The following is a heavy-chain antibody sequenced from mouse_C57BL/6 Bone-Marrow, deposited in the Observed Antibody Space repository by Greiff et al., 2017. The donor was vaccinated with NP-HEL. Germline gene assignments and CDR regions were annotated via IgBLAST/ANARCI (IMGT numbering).Heavy chain of an antibody. D-gene: IGHD2-2*01. J-gene: IGHJ4*01. CDR2: IRNKANGYTT. CDR3: VKAVEGAGYDGYYAMDY. CDR1: GFTFTDYY. Sequence: EVNVVESGGGLVQPGASLRLSCAASGFTFTDYYMSWVRQPPGKAPEWLALIRNKANGYTTEYTASVKGRFTISRDNSQNILYLQMNTLRAEDSATYYCVKAVEGAGYDGYYAMDYWGQGTSVTVSS. V-gene: IGHV7-4*01.